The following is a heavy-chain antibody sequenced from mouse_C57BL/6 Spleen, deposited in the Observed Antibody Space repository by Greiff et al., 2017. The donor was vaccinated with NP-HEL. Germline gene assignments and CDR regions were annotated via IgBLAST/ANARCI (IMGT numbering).Heavy chain of an antibody. CDR2: ISDGGSYT. Sequence: DVMLVESGGGLVKPGGSLKLSCAASGFTFSSYAMSWVRQTPEKRLEWVATISDGGSYTYYPDNVKGRFTISRDNAKNNLYLQMSHLKSEDTAMYYCARDDGDYYGSSYFDYWGQGTTLTVSS. CDR3: ARDDGDYYGSSYFDY. CDR1: GFTFSSYA. J-gene: IGHJ2*01. V-gene: IGHV5-4*01. D-gene: IGHD1-1*01.